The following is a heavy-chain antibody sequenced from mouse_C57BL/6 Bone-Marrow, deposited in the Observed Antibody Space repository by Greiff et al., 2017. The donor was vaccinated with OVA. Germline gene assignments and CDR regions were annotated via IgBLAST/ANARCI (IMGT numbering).Heavy chain of an antibody. V-gene: IGHV5-15*01. D-gene: IGHD1-1*01. CDR1: GFTFSDYG. Sequence: EVMLVESGGGLVQPGGSLKLSCAASGFTFSDYGMAWVRQAPRKGPEWVAFISNLAYSIYYADTVTGRVTISRENAKNTLYLEMSSLRSEDTAMYYCARRPNYYGSDYAMDYWGQGTSVTVSS. CDR3: ARRPNYYGSDYAMDY. J-gene: IGHJ4*01. CDR2: ISNLAYSI.